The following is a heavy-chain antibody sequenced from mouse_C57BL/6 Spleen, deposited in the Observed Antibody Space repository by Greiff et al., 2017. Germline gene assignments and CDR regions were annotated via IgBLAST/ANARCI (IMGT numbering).Heavy chain of an antibody. Sequence: VQLQQSGPGLVKPSQSLSLTCSVTGYSITSGYYWNWIRQFPGNKLEWMGYISYDGSNNYNPSLKNRISITRDTSKNQFFLKLNSVTTEDTATXYCARVNYSNYGAMDCWGQGTSVTVSS. CDR2: ISYDGSN. CDR1: GYSITSGYY. J-gene: IGHJ4*01. V-gene: IGHV3-6*01. D-gene: IGHD2-5*01. CDR3: ARVNYSNYGAMDC.